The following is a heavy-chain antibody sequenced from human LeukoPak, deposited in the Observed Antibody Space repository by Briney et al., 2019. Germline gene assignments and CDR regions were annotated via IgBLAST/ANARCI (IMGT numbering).Heavy chain of an antibody. Sequence: SETLSLTCTVSGGSISSHYWSWIRQPPGKGLEWIGYIYYSGSTNYNPSLKSRVTISVDTSKNQFSLKLSSVTAADTAVYYCARLETILLWFGSLDPWGQGTLVAVSS. V-gene: IGHV4-59*11. CDR1: GGSISSHY. CDR3: ARLETILLWFGSLDP. CDR2: IYYSGST. J-gene: IGHJ5*02. D-gene: IGHD3-10*01.